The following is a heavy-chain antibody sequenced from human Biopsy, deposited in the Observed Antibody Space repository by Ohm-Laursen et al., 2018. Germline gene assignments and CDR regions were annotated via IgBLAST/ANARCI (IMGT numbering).Heavy chain of an antibody. Sequence: PPGTLSLTCSVSGDSVTKYYWSWIRQPPGKGLEWIGHIYYSVMTNYNPSLQSRVSISVDTSRNQVSLTLSSVTVADTAVYYCARDSGILNYGNFKYYHYYGMDVWGQGTKVTVSS. CDR2: IYYSVMT. J-gene: IGHJ6*02. D-gene: IGHD4-11*01. CDR1: GDSVTKYY. CDR3: ARDSGILNYGNFKYYHYYGMDV. V-gene: IGHV4-59*02.